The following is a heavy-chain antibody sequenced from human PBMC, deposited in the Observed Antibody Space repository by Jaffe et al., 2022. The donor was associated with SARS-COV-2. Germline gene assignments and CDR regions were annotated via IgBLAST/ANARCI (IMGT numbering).Heavy chain of an antibody. Sequence: QVHLVQSGAEVKKPGASVKVSCKASGYSFTTHGIAWVRQAPGQGLEWMGWISGYNSNRKYGKKFQGRVTMTTDTPTSTAYLELRSLRSDDTAVYYCAREDCSRTSCSWFDPWGQGTLVIVSS. CDR3: AREDCSRTSCSWFDP. V-gene: IGHV1-18*01. D-gene: IGHD2-2*01. CDR2: ISGYNSNR. CDR1: GYSFTTHG. J-gene: IGHJ5*02.